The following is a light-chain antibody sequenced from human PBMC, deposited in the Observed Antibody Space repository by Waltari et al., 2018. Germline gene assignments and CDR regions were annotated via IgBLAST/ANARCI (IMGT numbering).Light chain of an antibody. CDR3: HSRDTSSTRF. CDR1: SLRRYS. V-gene: IGLV3-19*01. CDR2: GQN. Sequence: SSDLTQAPAVSVALGQTVRITCPGASLRRYSASWYQQRPGQAPILVLYGQNDRPSGIPDRFSGSTSGNTASLTITGAQAEDEADYYCHSRDTSSTRFFGGGTRLTV. J-gene: IGLJ2*01.